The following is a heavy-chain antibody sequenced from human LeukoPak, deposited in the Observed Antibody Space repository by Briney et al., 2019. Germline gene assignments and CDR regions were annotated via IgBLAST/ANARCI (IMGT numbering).Heavy chain of an antibody. J-gene: IGHJ4*02. CDR1: GYTFTGYY. CDR3: ARSTENWNDVGSFDY. D-gene: IGHD1-1*01. V-gene: IGHV1-2*06. CDR2: INPNRGGT. Sequence: ASVKVSCKASGYTFTGYYMHWVRQAPGQGLEWMGRINPNRGGTIYAQKFQGRVTMTRDTSISTAYMELSRLRSDDTAVYYCARSTENWNDVGSFDYWGQGTLVTVSS.